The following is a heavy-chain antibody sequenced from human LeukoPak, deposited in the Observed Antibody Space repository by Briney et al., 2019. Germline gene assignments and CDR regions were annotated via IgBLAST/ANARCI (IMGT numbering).Heavy chain of an antibody. CDR1: GGSISSYY. CDR2: IYYSGST. Sequence: ETLSLTCTVSGGSISSYYWSWIRQPPGKGLEWIGYIYYSGSTNYSPSLRSRVTISVDTSKNQFSLKLSSVTAADTAVYYCARHSIIGGTEYAFDIWGQGTMVTVSS. J-gene: IGHJ3*02. V-gene: IGHV4-59*08. D-gene: IGHD2-15*01. CDR3: ARHSIIGGTEYAFDI.